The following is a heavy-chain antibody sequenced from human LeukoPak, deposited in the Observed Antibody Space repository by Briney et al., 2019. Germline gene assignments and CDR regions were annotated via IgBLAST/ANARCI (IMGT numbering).Heavy chain of an antibody. D-gene: IGHD6-13*01. Sequence: ASVKVSCKASGYTFTSYGISWVRQAPGQRLEWMGWINAGNGNTKYSQEFQGRVTITRDTSASTAYMELSSLRSEDMAVYYCARSYSSSWYGSTGVDYWGQGTLVTVSS. CDR3: ARSYSSSWYGSTGVDY. CDR1: GYTFTSYG. CDR2: INAGNGNT. V-gene: IGHV1-3*03. J-gene: IGHJ4*02.